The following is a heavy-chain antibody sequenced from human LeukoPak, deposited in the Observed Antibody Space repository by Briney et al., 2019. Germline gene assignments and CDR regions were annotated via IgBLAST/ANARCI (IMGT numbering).Heavy chain of an antibody. V-gene: IGHV3-43D*03. CDR2: ISWDGGST. D-gene: IGHD6-19*01. Sequence: GGSLRLSCAASGFTFDDYAMHWVRQAPGKGLEWVSLISWDGGSTYYADSVKGRFTISRDNSKNSLYLQMNSLRAEDTALYYCAKAGSSGWYAESYYYYYYMDVWGKGTTVTVSS. J-gene: IGHJ6*03. CDR1: GFTFDDYA. CDR3: AKAGSSGWYAESYYYYYYMDV.